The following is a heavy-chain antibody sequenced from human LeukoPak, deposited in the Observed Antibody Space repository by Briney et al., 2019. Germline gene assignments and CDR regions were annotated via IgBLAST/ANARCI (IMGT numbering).Heavy chain of an antibody. J-gene: IGHJ5*02. CDR2: IYTSGST. CDR3: ARDQTGSYYGIDWFDP. CDR1: GGSISSSSYY. V-gene: IGHV4-39*07. Sequence: PSETLSLTCTVSGGSISSSSYYWGWIRQPPGKGLEWIGRIYTSGSTNYNPSLKSRVTMSVDTSKNQFSLKLSSVTAADTAVYYCARDQTGSYYGIDWFDPWGQGTLVTVSS. D-gene: IGHD1-26*01.